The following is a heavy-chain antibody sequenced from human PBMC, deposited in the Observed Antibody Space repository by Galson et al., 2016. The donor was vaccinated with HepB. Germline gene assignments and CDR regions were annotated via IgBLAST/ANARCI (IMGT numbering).Heavy chain of an antibody. V-gene: IGHV3-23*01. Sequence: SLRLSCAASGFSFSNSGMSWVRQAPGRGLDWVSGITRSGAATHYADFVKGRFTISRDNSKNTLYLYMNNLTAGDTAIYYCGKHGGFDYWGQGALVTVSS. CDR1: GFSFSNSG. J-gene: IGHJ4*02. D-gene: IGHD3-16*01. CDR2: ITRSGAAT. CDR3: GKHGGFDY.